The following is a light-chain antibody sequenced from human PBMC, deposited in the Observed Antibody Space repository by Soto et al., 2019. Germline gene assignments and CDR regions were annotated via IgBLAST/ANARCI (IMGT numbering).Light chain of an antibody. Sequence: EIVLTQSPGTLSLSPGERATLSCRASQSVSSSYLAWYQQKPGQAPRLLIYGASSSATGIPDRFSGSGSGTDFTLTISSLEPEDFAVYYCHHYGSLYTFGQGTKLEIK. CDR3: HHYGSLYT. CDR1: QSVSSSY. V-gene: IGKV3-20*01. J-gene: IGKJ2*01. CDR2: GAS.